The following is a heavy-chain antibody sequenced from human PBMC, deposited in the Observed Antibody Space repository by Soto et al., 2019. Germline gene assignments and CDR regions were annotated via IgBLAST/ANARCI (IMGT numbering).Heavy chain of an antibody. CDR1: GFTFSSYG. CDR3: ARDRAGKQLWLFDY. V-gene: IGHV3-33*01. D-gene: IGHD5-18*01. Sequence: QVQLVGSGGGVVQPGRSLRLSCVASGFTFSSYGMHWVRQAPGKGLEWVAVIWYDGSNKYYADSVKGRFTISRDNSKNTLYLQMNSLRAEDTAVYYCARDRAGKQLWLFDYWGQGTLVTFSS. J-gene: IGHJ4*02. CDR2: IWYDGSNK.